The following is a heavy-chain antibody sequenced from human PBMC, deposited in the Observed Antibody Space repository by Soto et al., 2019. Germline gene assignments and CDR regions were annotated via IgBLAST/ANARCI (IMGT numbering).Heavy chain of an antibody. CDR1: GDTFSSYS. Sequence: QVQLVQSGAEVKKPGSSVKVSCKASGDTFSSYSISWVRQAPGQGLEWMGGIIPIIGLPNYAQRFQARVTITADENTSTVYVELSSLRSDDTAVYYCAREEPRGVNWLGPWGQGTQITVSA. D-gene: IGHD2-8*02. CDR2: IIPIIGLP. CDR3: AREEPRGVNWLGP. J-gene: IGHJ5*02. V-gene: IGHV1-69*01.